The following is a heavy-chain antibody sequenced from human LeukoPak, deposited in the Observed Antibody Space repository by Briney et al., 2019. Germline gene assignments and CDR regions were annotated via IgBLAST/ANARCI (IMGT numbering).Heavy chain of an antibody. CDR3: ARDNPTTVTTQYYFDY. J-gene: IGHJ4*02. V-gene: IGHV4-39*07. Sequence: SETLSLTCTVSGGSISSSSYYWGWIRQPPGKGLEWIGSIYCSGSTYYNPSLKSRVTISVDTSKNQFSLKLSSVTAADTAVYYCARDNPTTVTTQYYFDYWGQGTLVTVSS. CDR1: GGSISSSSYY. D-gene: IGHD4-17*01. CDR2: IYCSGST.